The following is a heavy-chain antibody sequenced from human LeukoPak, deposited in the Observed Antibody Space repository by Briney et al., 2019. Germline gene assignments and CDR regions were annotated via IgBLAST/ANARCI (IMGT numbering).Heavy chain of an antibody. CDR2: IYYSGST. CDR3: ARQPVVAAFDY. D-gene: IGHD2-15*01. CDR1: GFTVSSNY. V-gene: IGHV4-39*01. Sequence: PGGSLRLSCAASGFTVSSNYMSWIRQPPGKGLEWIGSIYYSGSTYYNPSLKSRVTISVDTSKNQFSLKLSSVTAADTAVYYCARQPVVAAFDYWGQGTLVTVSS. J-gene: IGHJ4*02.